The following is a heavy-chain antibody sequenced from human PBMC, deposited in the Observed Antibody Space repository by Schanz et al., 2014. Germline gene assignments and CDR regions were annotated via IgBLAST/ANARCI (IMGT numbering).Heavy chain of an antibody. CDR2: IYTDGST. D-gene: IGHD5-18*01. V-gene: IGHV3-66*01. J-gene: IGHJ4*02. Sequence: EGQLVESGGGLVQPGGSLRLSCVVSGFNFRNYWMSWVRQAPGKGLEWVSIIYTDGSTYYADSVRDRFTISRDNSKNMLYLQINNLRAEDTAVYYCARGTDTAMEHRPFDYWGQGTLVTVSS. CDR1: GFNFRNYW. CDR3: ARGTDTAMEHRPFDY.